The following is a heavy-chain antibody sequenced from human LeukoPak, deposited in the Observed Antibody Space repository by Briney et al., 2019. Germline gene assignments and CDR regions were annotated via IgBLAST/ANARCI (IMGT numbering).Heavy chain of an antibody. D-gene: IGHD3-22*01. J-gene: IGHJ3*02. CDR1: AGSFNSGDYY. CDR2: IYSPGT. CDR3: ARGIGTSYDSSRDAFDI. V-gene: IGHV4-61*02. Sequence: PSQTLSLTCTVSAGSFNSGDYYWSWIRQPAGKGLEWIGRIYSPGTNYNYNPSVKSRVTISIDTSKNQFSLKLTSVTAAETAVYYCARGIGTSYDSSRDAFDIWGQGTMVTVSS.